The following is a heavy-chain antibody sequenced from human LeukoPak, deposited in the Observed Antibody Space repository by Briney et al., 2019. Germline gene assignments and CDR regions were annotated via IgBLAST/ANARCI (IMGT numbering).Heavy chain of an antibody. V-gene: IGHV1-46*01. Sequence: ASVKVSCKASGYTFTSYYMHWVGQAPGQGVEGMGIINHSGGSTSYAKKLQGRVNITRDTKTRRVYMELSSLRSEDTAVYYCARESSGWYELDYWGQGTLVTVSS. J-gene: IGHJ4*02. CDR3: ARESSGWYELDY. CDR2: INHSGGST. D-gene: IGHD6-19*01. CDR1: GYTFTSYY.